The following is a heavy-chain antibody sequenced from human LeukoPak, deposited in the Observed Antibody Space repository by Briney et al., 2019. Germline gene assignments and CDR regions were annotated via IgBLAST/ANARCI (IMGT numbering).Heavy chain of an antibody. J-gene: IGHJ4*02. CDR2: IDPNSGGT. Sequence: GASVKVSCKASGYRFTSYSISWVRQAPGRGLEWMGWIDPNSGGTDYAQKFQGRVTMTRDTSIATAYMDLSRLISDDTAVYYCARDREGLAYFDFWGQGTLVTVSS. CDR3: ARDREGLAYFDF. V-gene: IGHV1-2*02. CDR1: GYRFTSYS. D-gene: IGHD3/OR15-3a*01.